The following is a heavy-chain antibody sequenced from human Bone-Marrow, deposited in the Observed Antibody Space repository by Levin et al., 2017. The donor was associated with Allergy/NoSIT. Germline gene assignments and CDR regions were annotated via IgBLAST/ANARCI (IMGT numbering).Heavy chain of an antibody. Sequence: GGSLRLSCAVSGFSFDDYSMTWVRQAPGKGLEWVGLLRSKAYGGTTEYAASVKGRFTISKDDSTSIAYLQLISLKTEDSGVYYCTRVAREAAAAGSDYWGQGALVTVSS. V-gene: IGHV3-49*04. CDR1: GFSFDDYS. CDR2: LRSKAYGGTT. CDR3: TRVAREAAAAGSDY. D-gene: IGHD6-13*01. J-gene: IGHJ4*02.